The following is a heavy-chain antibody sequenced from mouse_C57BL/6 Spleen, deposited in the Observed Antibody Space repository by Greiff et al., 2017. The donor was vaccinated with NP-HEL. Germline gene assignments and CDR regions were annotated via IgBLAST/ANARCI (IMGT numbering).Heavy chain of an antibody. J-gene: IGHJ2*01. Sequence: QVQLQQSGPELVKPGASVKISCKASGYAFSSSWMNWVKQRPGKGLEWIGRIYPGDGDTNYNGKFKGKATLTADKSSSTAYMQLSSLTSEDSAVYFCARAYYSNYPDYWGQGTTLTVSS. CDR2: IYPGDGDT. CDR3: ARAYYSNYPDY. CDR1: GYAFSSSW. V-gene: IGHV1-82*01. D-gene: IGHD2-5*01.